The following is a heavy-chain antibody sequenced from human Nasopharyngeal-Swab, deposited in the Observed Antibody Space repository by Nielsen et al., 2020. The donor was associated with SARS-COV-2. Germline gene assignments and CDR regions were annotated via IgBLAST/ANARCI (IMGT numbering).Heavy chain of an antibody. J-gene: IGHJ4*02. Sequence: GESLKISCAASGFTFSSYWMSWVRQAPGKGLEWVANIKQAGSEKYYVDSVKGRFTISRDNAKNSLYLQMNSLRAEDTAVYYCARSSLAGFDYWGQGTLVTVSS. V-gene: IGHV3-7*05. CDR1: GFTFSSYW. CDR3: ARSSLAGFDY. CDR2: IKQAGSEK.